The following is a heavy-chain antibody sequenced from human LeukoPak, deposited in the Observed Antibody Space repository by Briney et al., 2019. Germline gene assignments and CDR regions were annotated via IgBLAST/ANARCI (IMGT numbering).Heavy chain of an antibody. CDR1: ACSITSYY. CDR2: IYYSGST. J-gene: IGHJ4*02. CDR3: ARHYGGGVYYFDY. V-gene: IGHV4-59*01. Sequence: PSVTLSLTCTVSACSITSYYWSWLRQPPGKRLEWFGYIYYSGSTNYNPSLNSRVTISVDTSKNQFSLKLTSVTAADTAVYYCARHYGGGVYYFDYWGQGTLVTVSP. D-gene: IGHD4-23*01.